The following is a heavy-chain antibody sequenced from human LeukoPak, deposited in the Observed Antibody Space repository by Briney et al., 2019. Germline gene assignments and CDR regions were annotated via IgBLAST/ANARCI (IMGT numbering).Heavy chain of an antibody. CDR1: GGSISSYY. D-gene: IGHD2-2*01. Sequence: SETLSLTCTVSGGSISSYYWSWIRQPPGKGLEWIGYICYSGSTNYNPSLKSRLTMSIDTSKNQFSLKLSSVTAADTAVYYCARWSGYALDWGQGTLVTVSS. J-gene: IGHJ4*02. CDR3: ARWSGYALD. CDR2: ICYSGST. V-gene: IGHV4-59*01.